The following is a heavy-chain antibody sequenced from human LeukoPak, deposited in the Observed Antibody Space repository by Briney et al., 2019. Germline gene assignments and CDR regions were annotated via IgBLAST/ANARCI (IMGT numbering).Heavy chain of an antibody. Sequence: GGSLRLSCAASGFTFSSYSMNWVRQAPGKGLEWVSSISSTSSYIYYADSVKGRFTISRDNAQNSLYLQMNSLRAEDTAVYYCARTTFGVVISGNDYWGQGTPVTVSS. D-gene: IGHD3-3*01. CDR3: ARTTFGVVISGNDY. V-gene: IGHV3-21*01. CDR1: GFTFSSYS. CDR2: ISSTSSYI. J-gene: IGHJ4*02.